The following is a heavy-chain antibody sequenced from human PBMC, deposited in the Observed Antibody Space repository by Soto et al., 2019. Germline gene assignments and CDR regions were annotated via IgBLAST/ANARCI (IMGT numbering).Heavy chain of an antibody. V-gene: IGHV4-59*01. CDR2: IYDSGST. CDR1: GGSISNYY. D-gene: IGHD2-15*01. CDR3: AAAPRY. J-gene: IGHJ4*02. Sequence: QVQLQESGPGLVKPSETPSLTCTVSGGSISNYYWSWVRQPPGKGLEWIGYIYDSGSTNYNPSLKSRVTISVDTSKNQFSLRLTSVTAADTAVYYCAAAPRYWGQGTLVTVSS.